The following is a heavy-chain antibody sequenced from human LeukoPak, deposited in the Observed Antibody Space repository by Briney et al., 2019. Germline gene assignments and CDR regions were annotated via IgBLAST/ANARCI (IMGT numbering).Heavy chain of an antibody. J-gene: IGHJ4*02. D-gene: IGHD6-13*01. CDR1: GGSISSGDYY. CDR3: ARARIAAAGRNFDY. V-gene: IGHV4-30-4*01. CDR2: IYYSGST. Sequence: PSQTLSLTCTVSGGSISSGDYYWSWIRQPPGKGLEWIGYIYYSGSTNYNPSLKSRVTISVDTSKNQFSLKLSSVTAADTAVYYCARARIAAAGRNFDYWGQGTLVTVSS.